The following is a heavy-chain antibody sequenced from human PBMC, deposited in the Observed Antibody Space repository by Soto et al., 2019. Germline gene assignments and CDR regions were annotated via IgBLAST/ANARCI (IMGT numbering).Heavy chain of an antibody. D-gene: IGHD3-16*01. V-gene: IGHV3-23*01. CDR1: GFSFSSHA. J-gene: IGHJ4*02. Sequence: VQLLESGGGLVQPGGSLRLSCAASGFSFSSHAMSWVRQAPGKGLEWVSGIGGSGKSSYYADSVKGRFTISRDNSKNTLYLQMNSLRAEDTAVYYCAKYWSGSYGFFDYWGQGTLVTVSS. CDR2: IGGSGKSS. CDR3: AKYWSGSYGFFDY.